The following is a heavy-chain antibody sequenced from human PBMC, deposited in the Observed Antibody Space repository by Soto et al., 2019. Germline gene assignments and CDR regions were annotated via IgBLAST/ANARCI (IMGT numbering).Heavy chain of an antibody. J-gene: IGHJ3*02. CDR2: ISVYNGNT. Sequence: QVQLVQSGAEMKKPGASVKVSCKASGYTFTDYGVSWVRQAPGQGLEWMGWISVYNGNTNYAQKLQGRVTMTTDTSTSTAYMELRSLRSDDTAVYYCARDIPYYYDTTGYYWGAFEIWGKGQWSPSLQ. CDR3: ARDIPYYYDTTGYYWGAFEI. D-gene: IGHD3-22*01. V-gene: IGHV1-18*01. CDR1: GYTFTDYG.